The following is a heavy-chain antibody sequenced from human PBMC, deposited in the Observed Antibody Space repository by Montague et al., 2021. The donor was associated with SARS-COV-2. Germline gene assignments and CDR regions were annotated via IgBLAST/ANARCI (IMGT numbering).Heavy chain of an antibody. CDR1: GGSISSDGYY. D-gene: IGHD6-19*01. V-gene: IGHV4-39*01. CDR2: IYYSGST. CDR3: ATTGGPTTVAGPFDY. Sequence: SETLSLTCTVSGGSISSDGYYWDWIRQPPGLGLERIGTIYYSGSTDYNPSLKSRVTISVDTSRNQFSLKASSVTAADTAVYYCATTGGPTTVAGPFDYWGQGTPVTVSS. J-gene: IGHJ4*02.